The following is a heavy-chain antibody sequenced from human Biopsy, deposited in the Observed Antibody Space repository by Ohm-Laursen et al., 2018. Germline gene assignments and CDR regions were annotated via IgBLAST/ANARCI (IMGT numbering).Heavy chain of an antibody. V-gene: IGHV4-39*01. CDR3: ARDYDTSGYYYVS. J-gene: IGHJ5*02. CDR1: GGSISNNNYY. Sequence: PGTLSLTCTVSGGSISNNNYYWGWIRQPPGKGLEWIGSTFYRGSTHYKPSLKSRVNISVDTSKNQFSLKLNSVTAADTAVYYCARDYDTSGYYYVSWGQGTLVTVSS. CDR2: TFYRGST. D-gene: IGHD3-22*01.